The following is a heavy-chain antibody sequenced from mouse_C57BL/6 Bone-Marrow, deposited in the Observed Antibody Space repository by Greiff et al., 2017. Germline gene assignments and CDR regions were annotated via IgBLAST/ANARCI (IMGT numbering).Heavy chain of an antibody. D-gene: IGHD2-1*01. V-gene: IGHV1-61*01. CDR3: ALLYFWDFDG. J-gene: IGHJ1*03. CDR1: GYTFTSYW. Sequence: QVQLQQPGAELVRPGSSVKLSCKASGYTFTSYWMDWVKQRPGQGLEWIGNIYPSDSETHYNQKFKDKATLTVDKSSSTAYMQLSSLTSEDSAVYYCALLYFWDFDGWGTGTTVTVSS. CDR2: IYPSDSET.